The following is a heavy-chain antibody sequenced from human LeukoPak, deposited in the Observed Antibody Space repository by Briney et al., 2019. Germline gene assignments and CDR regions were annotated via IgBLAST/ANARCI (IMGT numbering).Heavy chain of an antibody. CDR1: GGSISSYY. CDR3: ARVCGGDCYRQNDY. J-gene: IGHJ4*02. D-gene: IGHD2-21*02. Sequence: SETLSLTCTVSGGSISSYYWSWIRQPPGKGLEWIGYIYYSGSTNYNPSLKSRVTISVDTSKNQFSLKLSSVTAADAAVYYCARVCGGDCYRQNDYWGPGTLVTVSS. V-gene: IGHV4-59*12. CDR2: IYYSGST.